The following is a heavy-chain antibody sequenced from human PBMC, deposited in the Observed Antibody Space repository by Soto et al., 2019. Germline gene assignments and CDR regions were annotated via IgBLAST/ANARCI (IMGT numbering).Heavy chain of an antibody. CDR3: ARDWGGRLDF. D-gene: IGHD7-27*01. Sequence: GGSLRFSCAASGFTFSSYGMHCVRQSPGKGLEWATIFSYAGSNKNYGDSVKGRFTVSGDNRGSTLSLQMNRLSPEDTGIYYCARDWGGRLDFWGQGAWVTVSS. CDR1: GFTFSSYG. J-gene: IGHJ4*02. V-gene: IGHV3-30*03. CDR2: FSYAGSNK.